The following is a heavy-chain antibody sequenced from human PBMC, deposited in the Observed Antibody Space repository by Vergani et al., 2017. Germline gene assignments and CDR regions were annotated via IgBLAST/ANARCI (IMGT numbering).Heavy chain of an antibody. J-gene: IGHJ4*02. Sequence: EVQLVESGGGLVKPGGSLRLSCAASGFTFSSYSMNWVRQAPGKGLEWVSSISSSSSYIYYADSVKGRFTISRDNAKNSLYLQMNSLRAEDTAVYYCARDVGIAARPRDYWGQGTLVTVSS. CDR3: ARDVGIAARPRDY. D-gene: IGHD6-6*01. CDR1: GFTFSSYS. CDR2: ISSSSSYI. V-gene: IGHV3-21*01.